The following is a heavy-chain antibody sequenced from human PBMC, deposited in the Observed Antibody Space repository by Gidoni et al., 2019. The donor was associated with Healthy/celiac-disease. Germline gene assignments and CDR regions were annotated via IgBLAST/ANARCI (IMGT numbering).Heavy chain of an antibody. Sequence: EVQLLESGGGLVQPGGCLRLSWAASGFTFSSYAMSWVRQAPGKGLEWVSAISGSGGSTYYADSVKGRFTISRDNSKNTLYLQMNSLRAEDTAVYYCATLQGGLGGPLGSYFDYWGQGTLVTVSS. V-gene: IGHV3-23*01. CDR1: GFTFSSYA. CDR2: ISGSGGST. D-gene: IGHD3-10*01. CDR3: ATLQGGLGGPLGSYFDY. J-gene: IGHJ4*02.